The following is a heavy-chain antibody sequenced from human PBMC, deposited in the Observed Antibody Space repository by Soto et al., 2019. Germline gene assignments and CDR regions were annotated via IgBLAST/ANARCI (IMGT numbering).Heavy chain of an antibody. CDR2: INPNSGGT. J-gene: IGHJ6*02. CDR1: GYTFTGYY. CDR3: ARALGYCSSTSCPNYGMDV. V-gene: IGHV1-2*04. D-gene: IGHD2-2*01. Sequence: VQLVQSGAEVKKPGASVKVSCKASGYTFTGYYMHWVRQAPGQGLEWMGWINPNSGGTNYAQKFQGWVTMTRDTSISTAYMELSRLRSDDTAVYYCARALGYCSSTSCPNYGMDVWGQGTTVTVSS.